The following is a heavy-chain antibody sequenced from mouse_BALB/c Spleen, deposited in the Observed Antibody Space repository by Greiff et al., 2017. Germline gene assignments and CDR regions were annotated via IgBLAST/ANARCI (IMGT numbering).Heavy chain of an antibody. D-gene: IGHD2-14*01. J-gene: IGHJ4*01. CDR1: GFSLTSYG. Sequence: VKPMESGPGLVAPSQSLSITCTVSGFSLTSYGVHWVRQPPGKGLEWLGVIWAGGSTNYNSALMSRLSISKDNSKSQVFLKMNSLQTDDTAMYYCARDDRGDAMDYWGQGTSVTVSS. V-gene: IGHV2-9*02. CDR3: ARDDRGDAMDY. CDR2: IWAGGST.